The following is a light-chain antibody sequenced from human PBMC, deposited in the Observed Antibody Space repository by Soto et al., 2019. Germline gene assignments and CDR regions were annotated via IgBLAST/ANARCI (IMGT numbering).Light chain of an antibody. J-gene: IGKJ1*01. Sequence: TQMTQSPSTLSGSVGDRVTITCRASQTISSWLAWYQQKPGKAPKLLIYKASTLKSGVPSRFSGSGSGTESTLTIRSLQPDDFATYYCQQYNSYWTFGQGTKVDIK. V-gene: IGKV1-5*03. CDR3: QQYNSYWT. CDR2: KAS. CDR1: QTISSW.